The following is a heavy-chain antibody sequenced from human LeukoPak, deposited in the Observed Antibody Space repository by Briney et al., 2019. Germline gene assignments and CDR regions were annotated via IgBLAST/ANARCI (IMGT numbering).Heavy chain of an antibody. Sequence: GGSLRLSCAASGFTFSSYSMNWVRQAPGKGLEWVSPISSSSYIYYADSVKGRFTISRDNAKNSLYLQMNSLRAEGTAVYYCARALPSPLYSGSYADAFDIWGQGTMVTVSS. V-gene: IGHV3-21*01. CDR2: ISSSSYI. J-gene: IGHJ3*02. D-gene: IGHD1-26*01. CDR1: GFTFSSYS. CDR3: ARALPSPLYSGSYADAFDI.